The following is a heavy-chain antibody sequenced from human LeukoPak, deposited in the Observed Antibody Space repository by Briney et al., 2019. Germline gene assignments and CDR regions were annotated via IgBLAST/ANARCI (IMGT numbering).Heavy chain of an antibody. D-gene: IGHD3-10*01. Sequence: GGSLRLSCAASGFTFSRYAMHWVRQAPGKGLEWVAAISGSGGSTYYADSVKGRFTISRDNSKNTLYLQMNSLRAEDTAVYYCAKTLQYYYGSGSYYDYYFDYWGQGTLVTVSS. J-gene: IGHJ4*02. V-gene: IGHV3-23*01. CDR2: ISGSGGST. CDR1: GFTFSRYA. CDR3: AKTLQYYYGSGSYYDYYFDY.